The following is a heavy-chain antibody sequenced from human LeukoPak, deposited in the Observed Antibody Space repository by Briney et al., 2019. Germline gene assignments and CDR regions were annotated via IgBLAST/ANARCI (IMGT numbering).Heavy chain of an antibody. V-gene: IGHV3-49*04. CDR1: GFTFGDYA. D-gene: IGHD3-16*01. CDR3: TRDRWGYSRWADYYYYYYMDV. J-gene: IGHJ6*03. CDR2: IRSKAYGGTT. Sequence: PGGSLRLSCTASGFTFGDYAMSWVRQAPGKGLEWVGFIRSKAYGGTTEYAASVKGRFTISRDDSKSIAHLQMNSLKTEDTAVYYCTRDRWGYSRWADYYYYYYMDVWGKGTTVTVSS.